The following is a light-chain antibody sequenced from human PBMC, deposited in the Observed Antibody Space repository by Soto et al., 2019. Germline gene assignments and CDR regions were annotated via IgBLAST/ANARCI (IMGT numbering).Light chain of an antibody. CDR1: SSDIGGFYY. V-gene: IGLV2-14*01. CDR2: QVS. J-gene: IGLJ1*01. Sequence: QSALTQPASVSGSPGQSITISCTGTSSDIGGFYYVSWYQHHPGKDPKLMIYQVSNRPSGVSNRFSGSKSGNTASLTISGLQAEEEADYLCSSYSRSSTFYVFGAGTKVIV. CDR3: SSYSRSSTFYV.